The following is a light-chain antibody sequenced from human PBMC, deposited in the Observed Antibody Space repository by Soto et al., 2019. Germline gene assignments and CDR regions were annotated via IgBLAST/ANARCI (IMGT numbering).Light chain of an antibody. J-gene: IGLJ1*01. Sequence: QSALTQPASVSGSPGQSITISCTGTSSDVGGYNYVSRYQQHPGKAPKLMIYEVTDRPSGVSNRFSGSKSGNTASLTISGLQAEDEADYYCSSFTGSSTYVFGTGTKVTVL. V-gene: IGLV2-14*01. CDR1: SSDVGGYNY. CDR2: EVT. CDR3: SSFTGSSTYV.